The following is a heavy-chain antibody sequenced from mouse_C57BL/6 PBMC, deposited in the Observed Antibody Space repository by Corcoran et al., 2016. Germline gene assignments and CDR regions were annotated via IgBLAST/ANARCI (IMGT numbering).Heavy chain of an antibody. V-gene: IGHV1-76*01. CDR2: IYPGSGNT. CDR3: AREFYYGSSTGFAY. Sequence: QVQLKQSGAELVRPGASVKLSCKASGYTFTDYYINWVKQRPGQGLEWIARIYPGSGNTYYNEKFKGKATLTAEKSSSTAYMQLSSLTSEDSAVYFCAREFYYGSSTGFAYWGQGTLVTVSA. CDR1: GYTFTDYY. J-gene: IGHJ3*01. D-gene: IGHD1-1*01.